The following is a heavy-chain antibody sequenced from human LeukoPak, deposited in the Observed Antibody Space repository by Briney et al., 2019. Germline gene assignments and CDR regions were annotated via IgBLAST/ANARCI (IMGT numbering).Heavy chain of an antibody. CDR1: GFTVSSNY. CDR2: ISSSSSTI. Sequence: GGSLRLSCAASGFTVSSNYMSWVRQAPGKGLEWVSYISSSSSTIYYADSVKGRFTISRDNAKNSLYLQMNSLRDEDTAVYYCARDRRSGWYGHYYFDYWGQGTLVTVSS. D-gene: IGHD6-19*01. V-gene: IGHV3-48*02. J-gene: IGHJ4*02. CDR3: ARDRRSGWYGHYYFDY.